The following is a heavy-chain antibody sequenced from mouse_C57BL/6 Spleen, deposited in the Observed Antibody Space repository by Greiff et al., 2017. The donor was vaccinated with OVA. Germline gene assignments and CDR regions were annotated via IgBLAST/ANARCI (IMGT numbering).Heavy chain of an antibody. CDR3: TRDAYYGSSYDWYFDV. V-gene: IGHV5-9-1*02. CDR2: ISSGGDYI. D-gene: IGHD1-1*01. Sequence: DVHLVESGEGLVKPGGSLKLSCAASGFTFSSYAMSWVRQTPEKRLEWVAYISSGGDYIYYADTVKGRFTISRDNARNTLYLQMSSLKSEDTAMYYCTRDAYYGSSYDWYFDVWGTGTTVTVSS. CDR1: GFTFSSYA. J-gene: IGHJ1*03.